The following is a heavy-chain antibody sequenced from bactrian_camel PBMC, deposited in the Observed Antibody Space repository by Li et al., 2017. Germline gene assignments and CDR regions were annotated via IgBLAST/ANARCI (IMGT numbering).Heavy chain of an antibody. Sequence: QLVESGGGSVQGGGSLVLSCAVSGDEYDTACAGWFRQAPGKERERIATIATGAGRTYYTDSVKGRFTISKDNAGNTVYLEMSSLNPEDTAMYYCAAELFRRCQLSATGYTYWGQGTQVTVS. D-gene: IGHD2*01. V-gene: IGHV3S25*01. J-gene: IGHJ4*01. CDR3: AAELFRRCQLSATGYTY. CDR2: IATGAGRT. CDR1: GDEYDTAC.